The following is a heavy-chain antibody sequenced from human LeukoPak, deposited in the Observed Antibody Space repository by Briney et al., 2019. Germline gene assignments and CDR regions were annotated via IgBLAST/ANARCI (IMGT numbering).Heavy chain of an antibody. V-gene: IGHV3-21*01. Sequence: PGGSLRLSCTASGFTLSPYTMNWVRQAPGKGLGWVSSLSGTSNYIYYAASVKGRFTISRDNAKNSQNLQMVSLRAEDTAVYYCARDLEYISSWSACYFDFWGQGVLVTVSS. J-gene: IGHJ4*02. D-gene: IGHD6-13*01. CDR3: ARDLEYISSWSACYFDF. CDR2: LSGTSNYI. CDR1: GFTLSPYT.